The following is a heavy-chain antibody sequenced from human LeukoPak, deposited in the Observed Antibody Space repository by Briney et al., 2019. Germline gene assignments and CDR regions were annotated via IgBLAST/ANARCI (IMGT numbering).Heavy chain of an antibody. V-gene: IGHV3-7*01. CDR2: IKQDGSEK. CDR3: ARDLTYSSGWYVGLCYFDY. D-gene: IGHD6-19*01. J-gene: IGHJ4*02. CDR1: GFTFSSYW. Sequence: GGSLRLSCAASGFTFSSYWMSWVRQAPGKGLEWVANIKQDGSEKYYVDSVKGRFTISRDNAKNSLYLQMNSLRAEDTAVYYCARDLTYSSGWYVGLCYFDYWGQGTLVTVSS.